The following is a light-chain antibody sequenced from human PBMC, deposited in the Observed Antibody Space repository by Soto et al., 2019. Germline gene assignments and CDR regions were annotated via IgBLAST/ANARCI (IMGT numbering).Light chain of an antibody. V-gene: IGKV3-11*01. Sequence: EIVLTQSPATLSLSPRESATLSCRASQSVSSYLAWYQQKPGQAPRLLIYDASNRATGIPARFSGSGSGTDFTLTITSLEPEDFAVYYCQQRSDWVSFGGGTKVEIK. CDR3: QQRSDWVS. CDR1: QSVSSY. J-gene: IGKJ4*01. CDR2: DAS.